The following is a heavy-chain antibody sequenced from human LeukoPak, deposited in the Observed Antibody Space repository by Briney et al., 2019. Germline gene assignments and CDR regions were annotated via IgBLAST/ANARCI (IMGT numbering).Heavy chain of an antibody. CDR3: ARDNEYRDSSSQYYYGMDI. V-gene: IGHV4-4*07. Sequence: SETLSLTCTGSGGSISSYYWSWIRQPAGKGLEWIGRIYTGGSTNYNPSLKSRVTMSVDTSKNQFSLKLSSVTAADTAVYYCARDNEYRDSSSQYYYGMDIWGQGTTVTVSS. D-gene: IGHD6-13*01. J-gene: IGHJ6*02. CDR1: GGSISSYY. CDR2: IYTGGST.